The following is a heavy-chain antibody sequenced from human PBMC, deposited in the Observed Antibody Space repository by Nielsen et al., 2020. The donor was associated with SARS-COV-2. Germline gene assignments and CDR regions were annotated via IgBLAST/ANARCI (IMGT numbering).Heavy chain of an antibody. Sequence: SCKASGYTFTSYGMHWVRQAPGKGLEWVAFIRYDGSNKYYADSVKGRFTISRDNSKNTLYLQMNSLRTEAEDTAVYYCASWSKGWGQGTLVTVSS. CDR1: GYTFTSYG. J-gene: IGHJ4*02. V-gene: IGHV3-30*02. CDR3: ASWSKG. CDR2: IRYDGSNK.